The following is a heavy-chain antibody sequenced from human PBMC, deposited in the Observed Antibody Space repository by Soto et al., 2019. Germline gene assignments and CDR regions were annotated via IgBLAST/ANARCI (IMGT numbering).Heavy chain of an antibody. CDR2: INGDGSAA. Sequence: GGSLRLSCAASGFTFSINWMHWVRQAPGKGLVWVSHINGDGSAATYADSVRGRFTTSRDNAKNTVFLQMNNVKDDDMAVYYCARGIDRRYGVDVLGQGTTVTVSS. CDR3: ARGIDRRYGVDV. J-gene: IGHJ6*02. CDR1: GFTFSINW. V-gene: IGHV3-74*03.